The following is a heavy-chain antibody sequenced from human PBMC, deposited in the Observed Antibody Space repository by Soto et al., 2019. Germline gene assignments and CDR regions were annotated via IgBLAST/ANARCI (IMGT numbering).Heavy chain of an antibody. J-gene: IGHJ4*02. CDR1: GGSISSGDYY. V-gene: IGHV4-30-4*01. D-gene: IGHD3-22*01. CDR3: ARVAGYDSSGELDY. Sequence: KPSETLSLTCTVSGGSISSGDYYWSWIRQPPGKGLEWIGYIYYSGSTYYNPSLKSRVTISVDTSKNQFSLKLSSVTAADTAVYYCARVAGYDSSGELDYWGQGTLVTVSS. CDR2: IYYSGST.